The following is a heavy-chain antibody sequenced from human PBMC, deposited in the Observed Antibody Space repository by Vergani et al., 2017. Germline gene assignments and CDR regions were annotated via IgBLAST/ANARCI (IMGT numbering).Heavy chain of an antibody. CDR3: AGDTHSWQRADR. CDR1: GVSVTDYN. Sequence: QVKLQESGPGLVKPSETLSLTCHVFGVSVTDYNCNWIRQAPGKGLEWIGSLSTTGGATHASHNPSLKSRVSISVDTSKSQFSLRRTSVTAADSAIYYCAGDTHSWQRADRWGQGLLVSVSS. V-gene: IGHV4-59*02. D-gene: IGHD6-13*01. J-gene: IGHJ5*02. CDR2: LSTTGGA.